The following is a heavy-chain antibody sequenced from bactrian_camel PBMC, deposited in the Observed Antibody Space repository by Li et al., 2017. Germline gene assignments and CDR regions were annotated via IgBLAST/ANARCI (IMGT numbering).Heavy chain of an antibody. J-gene: IGHJ6*01. CDR3: AARGPYCYTKLSVRDFTY. V-gene: IGHV3S40*01. D-gene: IGHD2*01. Sequence: VQLVESGGGSVQTGGSLKLSCTVNGSIKRGSLCMAWFRQAPGKEREGVARIATGSGNTYYADSVKGRFTISQDDAKNTVYLQMNSLKPEDTAMYYCAARGPYCYTKLSVRDFTYWGQGTQVTVS. CDR2: IATGSGNT. CDR1: GSIKRGSLC.